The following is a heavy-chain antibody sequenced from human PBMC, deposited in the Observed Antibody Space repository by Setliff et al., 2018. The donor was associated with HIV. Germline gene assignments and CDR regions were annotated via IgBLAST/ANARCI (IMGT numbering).Heavy chain of an antibody. Sequence: SETLSLTCTVYGGSFSGYYWAWIRQSPGKGLEWIGSGVNSGRSYYNPSLKSRVTVSVDTSTNHLSLRLTSVTAADTAVYYCARRSGWSEDYWGQGTLVTVS. J-gene: IGHJ4*02. CDR3: ARRSGWSEDY. D-gene: IGHD6-19*01. V-gene: IGHV4-39*02. CDR2: GVNSGRS. CDR1: GGSFSGYY.